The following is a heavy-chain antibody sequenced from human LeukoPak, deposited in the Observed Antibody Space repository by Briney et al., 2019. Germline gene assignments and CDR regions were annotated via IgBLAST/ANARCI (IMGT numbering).Heavy chain of an antibody. V-gene: IGHV3-30*01. CDR1: GFTFSSYA. D-gene: IGHD2-2*01. CDR2: ISYDGSNK. CDR3: ARGGVVPAAFDY. Sequence: PGGSLRLSCAASGFTFSSYAMHWVRQAPGKGLEWVAVISYDGSNKYYADSVKGRFTISRDNSKNTLYLQMNSLRAEDTAVYYCARGGVVPAAFDYWGQGTLVTVSS. J-gene: IGHJ4*02.